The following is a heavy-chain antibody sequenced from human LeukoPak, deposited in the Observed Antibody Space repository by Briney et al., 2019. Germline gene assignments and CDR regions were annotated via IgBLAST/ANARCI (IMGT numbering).Heavy chain of an antibody. Sequence: GGSPRLSCAASGFTFSKAWMSWVRQAPGKGLEWVGRIKSKTGGGTTDYAAPVKDRFTISRDDSKNTLYLQMNSLKTEDTALYYCATETDSSGYYGIDYWGQGTLVTVSS. J-gene: IGHJ4*02. V-gene: IGHV3-15*01. D-gene: IGHD3-22*01. CDR2: IKSKTGGGTT. CDR1: GFTFSKAW. CDR3: ATETDSSGYYGIDY.